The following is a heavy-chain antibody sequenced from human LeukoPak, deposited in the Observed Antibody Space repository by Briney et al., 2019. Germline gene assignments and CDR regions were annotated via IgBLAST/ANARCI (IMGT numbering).Heavy chain of an antibody. V-gene: IGHV1-24*01. CDR1: GYTLTELS. J-gene: IGHJ4*02. Sequence: ASVKVSCKVSGYTLTELSMHWVRQAPGKGLEWMGGFDPEDGETIYAQKFQGRVTMTEDTSTDKAYMELSSLRSEDTAVYYCATGSRYYDILTGYASYYFDYWGQGTLVTVSS. CDR3: ATGSRYYDILTGYASYYFDY. D-gene: IGHD3-9*01. CDR2: FDPEDGET.